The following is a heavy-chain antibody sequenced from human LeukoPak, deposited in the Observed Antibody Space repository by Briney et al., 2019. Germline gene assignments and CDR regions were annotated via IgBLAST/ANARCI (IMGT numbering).Heavy chain of an antibody. J-gene: IGHJ5*02. V-gene: IGHV4-59*01. D-gene: IGHD4-11*01. CDR3: ARSRGVDYSNYGWFDP. CDR1: GGSISSYY. Sequence: SETLSLTCTVSGGSISSYYWSWIRQPPGKGLEWIGYIYYSGSTNYNPSLKSRVTISVDTSKNQFSLKLSSVTAADTAVYYCARSRGVDYSNYGWFDPWGQGTLVTVSS. CDR2: IYYSGST.